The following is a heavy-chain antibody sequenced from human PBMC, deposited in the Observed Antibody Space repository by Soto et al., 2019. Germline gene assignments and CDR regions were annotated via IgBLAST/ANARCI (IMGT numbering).Heavy chain of an antibody. Sequence: GGSLRLSCAASGFTFSSYAMSWVRQAPGKGLEWISAVSGSGGSTYYADSVKGRFTISRDNSKDTLYLQMNSLRAEDTAVYYCAKYGYSKEWYPIIYFDSWGRGPLVTSPQ. D-gene: IGHD6-13*01. J-gene: IGHJ4*02. CDR1: GFTFSSYA. V-gene: IGHV3-23*01. CDR2: VSGSGGST. CDR3: AKYGYSKEWYPIIYFDS.